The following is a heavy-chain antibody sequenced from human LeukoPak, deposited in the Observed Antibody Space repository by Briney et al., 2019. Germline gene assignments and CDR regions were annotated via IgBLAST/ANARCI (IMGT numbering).Heavy chain of an antibody. CDR1: GFTFSSYW. Sequence: GGSLRLSCAASGFTFSSYWMHWVRHAPGKGLVWVSRINTDGSSTSYADSVKGRFTISRDNAKNTLYLQMNSLRAEDTAVYYCARGQVGSSSLGFDYWGQGTLVTVSS. V-gene: IGHV3-74*01. J-gene: IGHJ4*02. CDR3: ARGQVGSSSLGFDY. CDR2: INTDGSST. D-gene: IGHD6-6*01.